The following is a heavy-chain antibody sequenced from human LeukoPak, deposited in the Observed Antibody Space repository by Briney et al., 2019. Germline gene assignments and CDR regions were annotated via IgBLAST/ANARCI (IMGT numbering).Heavy chain of an antibody. CDR2: IYTSGNT. CDR3: ARDGAGTSGWFDP. CDR1: GGSIGGYY. J-gene: IGHJ5*02. V-gene: IGHV4-4*07. D-gene: IGHD6-13*01. Sequence: PSETLSLTCTVSGGSIGGYYWSWIRQPAGKGLEWIGRIYTSGNTNYNPSLRSRVTMSLDTSKSQFSLKLSSVTAADTAVYYCARDGAGTSGWFDPWGPGNLVTV.